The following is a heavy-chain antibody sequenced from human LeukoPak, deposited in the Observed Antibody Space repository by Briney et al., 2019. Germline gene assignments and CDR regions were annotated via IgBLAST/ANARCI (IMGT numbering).Heavy chain of an antibody. CDR1: GFIFSSNT. D-gene: IGHD6-13*01. J-gene: IGHJ3*02. CDR3: ARDYYGSSRHAFDI. Sequence: GGSLRLSCAASGFIFSSNTMNWVRQAPGKGLEWVSSISSSSSYIYYADSVKGRFTISRDNAKNSLYLQLNSLRADDTAVHYCARDYYGSSRHAFDIWGQGTMVTVST. V-gene: IGHV3-21*06. CDR2: ISSSSSYI.